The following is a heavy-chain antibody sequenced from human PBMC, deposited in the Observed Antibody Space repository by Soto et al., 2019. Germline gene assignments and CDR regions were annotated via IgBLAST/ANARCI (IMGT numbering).Heavy chain of an antibody. CDR2: IKSKTDGGTT. CDR1: GFTFSNAW. J-gene: IGHJ6*03. V-gene: IGHV3-15*01. CDR3: TTEGRYSYGYYYYYYMDV. D-gene: IGHD5-18*01. Sequence: GGSLRLSCAASGFTFSNAWMSWVRQAPGKGLEWVGRIKSKTDGGTTDYAAPVKGRFTISRDDSKNTLYLQMNSLKTEDTAVYYCTTEGRYSYGYYYYYYMDVWGKGTTVTVSS.